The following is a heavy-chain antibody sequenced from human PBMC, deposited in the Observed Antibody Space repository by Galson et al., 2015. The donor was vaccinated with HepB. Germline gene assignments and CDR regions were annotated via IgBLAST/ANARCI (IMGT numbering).Heavy chain of an antibody. Sequence: SLRLSCAASGFTFSDYYMSWIRQAPGKGLEWVSYISSSGSTIYYADSVKGRFTISRDNAKNSLYLQMNSLRAEDTAVYYCARVYSSGWYALDYYYGMDVWGQGTTVTVSS. D-gene: IGHD6-19*01. CDR1: GFTFSDYY. CDR3: ARVYSSGWYALDYYYGMDV. CDR2: ISSSGSTI. J-gene: IGHJ6*02. V-gene: IGHV3-11*01.